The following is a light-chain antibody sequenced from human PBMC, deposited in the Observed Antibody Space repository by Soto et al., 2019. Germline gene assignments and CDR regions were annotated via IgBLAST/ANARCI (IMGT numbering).Light chain of an antibody. CDR2: DAS. V-gene: IGKV1-5*01. CDR3: QQSDNPPLT. CDR1: QSISSW. J-gene: IGKJ4*01. Sequence: DFQMTQSPSTLSASVGDRVTITCRASQSISSWLAWYQQKPGKAPKLLIYDASNLESGVPSRFSGSGYGTDFAFTISSLQPEDIATYYCQQSDNPPLTFGGGTKVDIK.